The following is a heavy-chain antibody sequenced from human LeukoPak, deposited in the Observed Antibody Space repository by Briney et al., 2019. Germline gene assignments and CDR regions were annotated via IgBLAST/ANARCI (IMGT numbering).Heavy chain of an antibody. CDR2: AYYTGST. CDR3: ARGSGTYYYDSGGYLNWFDP. CDR1: GGSISSCGYY. Sequence: KASETLSLTCTVSGGSISSCGYYWGWLRPPPGKGREWIGTAYYTGSTYYNPCLKSRVTISEGTSRNQFSLKLNSVSVADTAVYYCARGSGTYYYDSGGYLNWFDPWGQGILVTVSS. J-gene: IGHJ5*02. D-gene: IGHD3-22*01. V-gene: IGHV4-39*01.